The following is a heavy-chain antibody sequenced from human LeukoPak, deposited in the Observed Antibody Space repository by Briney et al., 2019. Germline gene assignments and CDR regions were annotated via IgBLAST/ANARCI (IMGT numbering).Heavy chain of an antibody. CDR3: AKAPYEKYYYYMYV. J-gene: IGHJ6*03. D-gene: IGHD5-12*01. Sequence: GGSLRLSCVASGFTFRSYGMIWVRQAPGKGLEWVSAISGSGAYTFYPDSVKGRFTISRDNSRDTLYLQIDSLRVEDSAVYYCAKAPYEKYYYYMYVWGKGTTVTVSS. V-gene: IGHV3-23*01. CDR1: GFTFRSYG. CDR2: ISGSGAYT.